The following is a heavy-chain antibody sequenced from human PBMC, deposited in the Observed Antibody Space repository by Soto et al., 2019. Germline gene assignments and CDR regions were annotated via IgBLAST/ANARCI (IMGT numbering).Heavy chain of an antibody. CDR2: ISGNGGST. J-gene: IGHJ3*02. V-gene: IGHV3-64*01. D-gene: IGHD6-19*01. CDR1: GFTFSYYA. CDR3: ARAAYTSGWFGGDGFDS. Sequence: EVQLVESGGGLVQPGGSLRLSCGASGFTFSYYAMHWVRQAPGKGLEYVSAISGNGGSTYYTNSVEGRFTISRDTSKSTLYLQLGSVRDEDMAVYYCARAAYTSGWFGGDGFDSWGPGTMVTVSS.